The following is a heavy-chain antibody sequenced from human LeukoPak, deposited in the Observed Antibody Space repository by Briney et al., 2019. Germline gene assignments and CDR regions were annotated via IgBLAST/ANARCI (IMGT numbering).Heavy chain of an antibody. CDR3: ARGYYDVLTGHPKNFDY. Sequence: SETLSLTCTVSGGSISSTTHYWAWIRQSPGKGLEWIGSIYDSGSTYYNPSLKSRVTISVDTSKNQFSLKLSSVTAADTAPYYCARGYYDVLTGHPKNFDYWDQGILVTVSS. D-gene: IGHD3-9*01. J-gene: IGHJ4*02. V-gene: IGHV4-39*01. CDR1: GGSISSTTHY. CDR2: IYDSGST.